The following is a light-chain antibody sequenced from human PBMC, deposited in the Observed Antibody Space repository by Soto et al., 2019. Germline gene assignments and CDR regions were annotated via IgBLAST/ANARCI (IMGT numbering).Light chain of an antibody. CDR1: YSNIGAGYE. V-gene: IGLV1-40*01. J-gene: IGLJ1*01. Sequence: QSVLTQPPSVSGAPGQRVTISCTGSYSNIGAGYEVHWYQQIPGTAPKLLISGHNNRPSGVPDRFFGSSSGTTVTLTISGVQAEDEADYYCQSADSSGTYVFGTGTKVTVL. CDR3: QSADSSGTYV. CDR2: GHN.